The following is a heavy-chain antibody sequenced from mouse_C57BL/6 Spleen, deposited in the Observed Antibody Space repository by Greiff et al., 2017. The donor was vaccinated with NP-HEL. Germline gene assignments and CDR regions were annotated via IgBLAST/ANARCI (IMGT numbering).Heavy chain of an antibody. CDR3: AREGDYGSSYDAMDY. CDR1: GYTFTDYH. V-gene: IGHV1-18*01. CDR2: INPNNGGT. Sequence: VQLQQSGPELVKPGASVKIPCKASGYTFTDYHMDWVKQSHGKSLEWIGDINPNNGGTIYNQKFKGKATLTVDKSSSTAYMELRSLTSEDTAVYYCAREGDYGSSYDAMDYWGQGTSVTVSS. J-gene: IGHJ4*01. D-gene: IGHD1-1*01.